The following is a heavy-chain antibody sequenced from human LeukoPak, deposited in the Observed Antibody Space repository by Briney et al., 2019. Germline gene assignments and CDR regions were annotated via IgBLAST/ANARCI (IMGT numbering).Heavy chain of an antibody. J-gene: IGHJ4*02. Sequence: GGSLRLSCAASGFTFSSYAMHWVRQAPGKGLEYVSAISSNGGSTYYANSVKGRFTISRDNSKNTLYLQMGSLRAEDMAVYYCARNDYGDYKLRPFFDYWGQGTLVTVSS. D-gene: IGHD4-17*01. CDR2: ISSNGGST. V-gene: IGHV3-64*01. CDR3: ARNDYGDYKLRPFFDY. CDR1: GFTFSSYA.